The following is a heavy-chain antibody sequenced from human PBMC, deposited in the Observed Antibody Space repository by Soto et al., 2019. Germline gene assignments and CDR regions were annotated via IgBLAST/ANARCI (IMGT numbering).Heavy chain of an antibody. V-gene: IGHV3-9*01. J-gene: IGHJ3*02. D-gene: IGHD4-4*01. Sequence: EVQLVESGGGLVQPDRSLRLSCAASGFTFDDYAMHWVRQAPGKGLEWVSGISWNSGSIGYADSVKGRFTISRDNAQNAPYRQMNSLREEETALYYCAKDSNNNISTGAAFDIWAQGTMVNV. CDR2: ISWNSGSI. CDR3: AKDSNNNISTGAAFDI. CDR1: GFTFDDYA.